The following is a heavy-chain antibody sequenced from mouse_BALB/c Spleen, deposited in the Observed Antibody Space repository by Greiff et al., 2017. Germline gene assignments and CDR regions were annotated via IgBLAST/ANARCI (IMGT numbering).Heavy chain of an antibody. D-gene: IGHD1-1*01. CDR1: GFAFSSYD. J-gene: IGHJ1*01. CDR2: ISSGGGST. Sequence: EVHLVESGGGLVKPGGSLKLSCAASGFAFSSYDMSWVRQTPEKRLEWVAYISSGGGSTYYPDTVKGRFTISRDNAKNTLYLQMSSLKSEDTAMYYCARPHYYGSSYLGYFDVWGAGTTVTVSS. V-gene: IGHV5-12-1*01. CDR3: ARPHYYGSSYLGYFDV.